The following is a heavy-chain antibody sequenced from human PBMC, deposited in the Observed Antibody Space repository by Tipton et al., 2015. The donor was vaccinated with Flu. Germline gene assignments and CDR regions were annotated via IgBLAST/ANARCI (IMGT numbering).Heavy chain of an antibody. CDR2: IYYSGST. Sequence: TLSLTCTIAGGSISSGGYYWSWIRQHPGKGLEWIGYIYYSGSTYYNPSLKSRVTISVDTSKNQFSLKLSSVTAADTAVYYCARDGQLGYVSSGYYYPSRGMDVWGQGTTVTVSS. V-gene: IGHV4-31*03. D-gene: IGHD3-22*01. J-gene: IGHJ6*02. CDR3: ARDGQLGYVSSGYYYPSRGMDV. CDR1: GGSISSGGYY.